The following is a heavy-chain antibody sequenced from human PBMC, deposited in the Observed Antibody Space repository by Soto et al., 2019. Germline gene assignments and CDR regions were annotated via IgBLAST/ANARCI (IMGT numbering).Heavy chain of an antibody. CDR2: IIPIFGTA. Sequence: QVQLVQSGAEVKKPGSSVKVSCKASGGTFSSYAISWVRQAPGQGLEWMGGIIPIFGTANYAQKFQGRVTITADESTSTAYMELSSRRSDDTAVYYCARSKRCSSTSCYRGYYYYGMDVWGQGTTVTVSS. V-gene: IGHV1-69*01. CDR3: ARSKRCSSTSCYRGYYYYGMDV. J-gene: IGHJ6*02. CDR1: GGTFSSYA. D-gene: IGHD2-2*02.